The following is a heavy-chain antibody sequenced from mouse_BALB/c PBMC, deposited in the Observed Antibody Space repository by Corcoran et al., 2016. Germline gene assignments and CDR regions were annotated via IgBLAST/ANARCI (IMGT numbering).Heavy chain of an antibody. CDR2: IDPANGNT. V-gene: IGHV14-3*02. J-gene: IGHJ2*01. CDR1: GFNIKDTY. D-gene: IGHD1-1*01. Sequence: VQLQQSGAELVKPGASVKLSCTASGFNIKDTYMHWVKQRPEQGLEWIGRIDPANGNTKYDPKFQGKATITADTSSNTAYLQLSSLTSEDTAVYYCYYYGSSDYGGQGTTLTVSS. CDR3: YYYGSSDY.